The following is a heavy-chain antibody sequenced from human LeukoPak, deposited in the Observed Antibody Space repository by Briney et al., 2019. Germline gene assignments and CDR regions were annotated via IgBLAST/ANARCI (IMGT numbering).Heavy chain of an antibody. J-gene: IGHJ4*02. Sequence: ASVKVSCKASGYTFTSYGISWVRQAPGQGLEWMGWISAYNGNTNYAQKLQGRVTMTTDTSTSTAYMELRSLRSDDTAVYYCARDPGVFSSGWCGDYWGQGTLVTVSS. D-gene: IGHD6-19*01. CDR1: GYTFTSYG. V-gene: IGHV1-18*01. CDR2: ISAYNGNT. CDR3: ARDPGVFSSGWCGDY.